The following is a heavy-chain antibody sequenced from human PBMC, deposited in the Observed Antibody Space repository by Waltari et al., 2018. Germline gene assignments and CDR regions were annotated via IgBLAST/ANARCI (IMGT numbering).Heavy chain of an antibody. V-gene: IGHV3-53*01. D-gene: IGHD3-9*01. CDR3: ARDSTDTYYGMDV. CDR1: GFTVSSNY. J-gene: IGHJ6*02. Sequence: VQLVECGGGLLQPGGSLRLSCSASGFTVSSNYMIWVRQAPGKGLEWVSVIYSGGSTNYADSVKGRFTISRDNSKNTLYLQMNSLRAEDTAVYYCARDSTDTYYGMDVWGQGTTVTVSS. CDR2: IYSGGST.